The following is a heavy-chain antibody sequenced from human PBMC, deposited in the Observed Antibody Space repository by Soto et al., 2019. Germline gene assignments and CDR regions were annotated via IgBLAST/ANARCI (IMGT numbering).Heavy chain of an antibody. CDR1: GDSITKSTYY. D-gene: IGHD2-15*01. Sequence: SETLSLTCTVSGDSITKSTYYWAWVRQTPGKGPECIGSIYYAGNSYYTPSLQSRVTISVDASKNQFSLELQSVTAADSAVYYCASVPYYGSGGDGPYFFDYWGQGSLVTVSS. V-gene: IGHV4-39*01. CDR3: ASVPYYGSGGDGPYFFDY. CDR2: IYYAGNS. J-gene: IGHJ4*02.